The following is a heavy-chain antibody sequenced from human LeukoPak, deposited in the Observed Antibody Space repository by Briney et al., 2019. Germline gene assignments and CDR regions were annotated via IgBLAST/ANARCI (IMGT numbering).Heavy chain of an antibody. J-gene: IGHJ4*02. CDR2: VSWDSGSI. CDR3: AKDIGPLTYHYDTSGYSGAFDY. Sequence: GGSLRLSCAASGFSFRDFAVHWVRQASGKGLEWVAGVSWDSGSIGYADSVRGRFTISRDNAKNSLYLQMNSLKAEDTALYYCAKDIGPLTYHYDTSGYSGAFDYWGQGTLVTVSS. V-gene: IGHV3-9*01. D-gene: IGHD3-22*01. CDR1: GFSFRDFA.